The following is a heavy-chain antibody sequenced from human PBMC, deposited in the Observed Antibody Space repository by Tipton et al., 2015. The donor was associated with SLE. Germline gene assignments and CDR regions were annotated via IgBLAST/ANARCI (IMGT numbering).Heavy chain of an antibody. CDR3: ARGGGGYQLLSGYYYYMDV. CDR2: IYTSGST. J-gene: IGHJ6*03. V-gene: IGHV4-61*02. D-gene: IGHD2-2*01. Sequence: TLSLTCTVSGGSISSGSYYWSWIRQPAGKGLEWIGRIYTSGSTNYNPSLKSRVTISVDTSKNQFSLKLSSVTAADTAVYYCARGGGGYQLLSGYYYYMDVWGKGTTVTVSS. CDR1: GGSISSGSYY.